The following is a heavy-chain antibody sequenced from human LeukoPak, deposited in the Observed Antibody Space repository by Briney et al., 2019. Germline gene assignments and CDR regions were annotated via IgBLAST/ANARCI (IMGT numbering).Heavy chain of an antibody. D-gene: IGHD6-19*01. V-gene: IGHV3-30*18. J-gene: IGHJ4*02. CDR2: ISYDGSNK. Sequence: GGSLRLSCAASGFTFSSYGMHWVRQVPGKGLEWVAVISYDGSNKYYADSVKGRFTISRDNSKNTLYLQLNSLRAEDTAVYYCAKDRYSSGWLYYFDYWGQGTLVTVSS. CDR3: AKDRYSSGWLYYFDY. CDR1: GFTFSSYG.